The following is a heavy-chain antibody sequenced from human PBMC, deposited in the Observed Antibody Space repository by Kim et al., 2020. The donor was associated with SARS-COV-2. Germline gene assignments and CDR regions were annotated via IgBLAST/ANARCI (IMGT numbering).Heavy chain of an antibody. CDR3: AKDTHSYYDSSGPPGY. Sequence: GGSLRLSCAASGFTFDDYAMHWVRQAPGKGLEWVSLISGDGGSTYYADSVKGRFTISRDNSKNSLYLQMNSLRTEDTALYYCAKDTHSYYDSSGPPGYWGQGTLVTVSP. CDR1: GFTFDDYA. J-gene: IGHJ4*02. D-gene: IGHD3-22*01. CDR2: ISGDGGST. V-gene: IGHV3-43*02.